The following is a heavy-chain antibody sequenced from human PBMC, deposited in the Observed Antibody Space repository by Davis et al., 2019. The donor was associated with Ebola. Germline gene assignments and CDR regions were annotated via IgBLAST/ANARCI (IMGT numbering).Heavy chain of an antibody. CDR1: GFTFSSYS. CDR3: AKDLTSYYGSGDFFDY. CDR2: ISSSSSYI. Sequence: GESLKISCAASGFTFSSYSMNWVRQAPGKGLEWVSSISSSSSYIYYADSVKGRFTISRDNAKNSLYLQMNNLRAEDTAIYYCAKDLTSYYGSGDFFDYWGQGILVTVSS. V-gene: IGHV3-21*04. D-gene: IGHD3-10*01. J-gene: IGHJ4*02.